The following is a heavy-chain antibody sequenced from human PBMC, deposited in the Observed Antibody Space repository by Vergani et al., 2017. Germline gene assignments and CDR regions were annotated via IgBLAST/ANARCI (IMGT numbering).Heavy chain of an antibody. V-gene: IGHV3-23*04. CDR1: GFISSSYW. CDR3: AKANPRNSGYDYLYYYHAMDV. J-gene: IGHJ6*02. D-gene: IGHD5-12*01. CDR2: ISGSGGST. Sequence: EGQLVESGGDWVQRGGSLRLSCAASGFISSSYWMNWVRQAPGKGLEWVSGISGSGGSTYYAGSVKGRFTISRDSSKNTLYLQMNSLSAGDTAVYYCAKANPRNSGYDYLYYYHAMDVWGQGTTVTVSS.